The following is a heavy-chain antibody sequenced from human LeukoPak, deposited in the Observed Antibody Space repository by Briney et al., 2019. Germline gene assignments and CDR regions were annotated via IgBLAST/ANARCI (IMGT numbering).Heavy chain of an antibody. CDR1: GGSISSSNW. D-gene: IGHD3-10*01. J-gene: IGHJ4*02. CDR3: ARDRRALRQAYYYGSGSPTGYFDY. V-gene: IGHV4-4*02. Sequence: SGTLSLTCAVSGGSISSSNWWSWVRQPPGKGLEWIGEIYHSGSTNYNPSLKSRVTISVDKSKNQFSLKLSSVTAADTAVYYCARDRRALRQAYYYGSGSPTGYFDYWGQGTLVTVSS. CDR2: IYHSGST.